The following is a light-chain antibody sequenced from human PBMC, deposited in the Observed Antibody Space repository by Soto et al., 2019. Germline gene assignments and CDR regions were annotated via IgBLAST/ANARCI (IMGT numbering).Light chain of an antibody. Sequence: QAVVTQPPSASGTPGQRVTISCSGSTSNIGSNTVNWYQQLPGTAPKLLIYSNNQRPSGVPDRFSGSKSGTSASLAISGLQSEDEADYYFAAWDDSLNDHVIFGGGTQLTVL. CDR1: TSNIGSNT. CDR2: SNN. J-gene: IGLJ2*01. CDR3: AAWDDSLNDHVI. V-gene: IGLV1-44*01.